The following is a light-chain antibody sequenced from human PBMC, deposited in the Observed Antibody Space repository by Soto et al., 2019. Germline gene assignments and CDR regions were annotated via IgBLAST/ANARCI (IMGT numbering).Light chain of an antibody. CDR3: AAWDDSLSGYV. CDR1: SSNIGNNY. Sequence: QSVLSQPPSASGTPGQRVTIPCSGSSSNIGNNYVYWYHQLPGTAPKLLIYSNTQRPSGVPDRFSGSKSGTSASLAISGLRSEDEADYYCAAWDDSLSGYVFGTGTKVTVL. CDR2: SNT. J-gene: IGLJ1*01. V-gene: IGLV1-47*02.